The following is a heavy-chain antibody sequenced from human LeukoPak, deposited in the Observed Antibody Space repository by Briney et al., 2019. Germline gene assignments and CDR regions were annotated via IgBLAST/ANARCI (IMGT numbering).Heavy chain of an antibody. D-gene: IGHD1/OR15-1a*01. CDR1: GFTFSDYY. J-gene: IGHJ4*02. CDR2: ISSSGSTI. Sequence: GGSLRLSSAASGFTFSDYYMSWIRQAPGKGLEWVSYISSSGSTIYYADSVKGRFTISRDNAKNSLYLQMNSLRAEDTAVYYCARDHSEQYYFDYWGQGTLVTVSS. V-gene: IGHV3-11*01. CDR3: ARDHSEQYYFDY.